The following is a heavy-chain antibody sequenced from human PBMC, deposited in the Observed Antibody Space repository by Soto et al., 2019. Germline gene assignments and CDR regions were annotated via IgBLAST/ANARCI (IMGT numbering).Heavy chain of an antibody. CDR2: IYYSGST. J-gene: IGHJ6*02. V-gene: IGHV4-39*01. CDR3: ARRQTPSRRGGMDV. D-gene: IGHD6-13*01. CDR1: GGSISSSSYY. Sequence: PSETLSLTCTVSGGSISSSSYYWGWIRQPPGKGLEWIGSIYYSGSTYYNPSLKSRVTISVDTSKNQFSLKLSSVTAADTAVYYCARRQTPSRRGGMDVWGQGTTVTVSS.